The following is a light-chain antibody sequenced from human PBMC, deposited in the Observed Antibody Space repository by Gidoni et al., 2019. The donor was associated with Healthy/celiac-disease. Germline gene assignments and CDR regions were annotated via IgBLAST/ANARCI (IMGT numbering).Light chain of an antibody. CDR3: QQFNNYPLT. CDR1: QGISSA. J-gene: IGKJ4*01. CDR2: DAS. V-gene: IGKV1D-13*01. Sequence: QLTQSPSSLSASVGDRVTITCRASQGISSALAWYQQKPGKAPKLLLYDASSLESGVPSRFSGSGSGTDFTLTISSLQPEAFATYYCQQFNNYPLTFGGGTKVETK.